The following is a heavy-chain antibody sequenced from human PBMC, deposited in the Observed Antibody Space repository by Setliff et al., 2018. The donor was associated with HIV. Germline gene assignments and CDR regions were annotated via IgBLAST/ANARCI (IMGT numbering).Heavy chain of an antibody. V-gene: IGHV1-2*02. CDR2: INPNTGGT. CDR1: GYTLTDYY. CDR3: ARGGGYSDYGGGS. J-gene: IGHJ5*02. D-gene: IGHD5-12*01. Sequence: GASVKVSCKASGYTLTDYYMHWVRQAPGQGLEWMGWINPNTGGTNFAQKFQGRVTMTRDTSISIAYTELSRLKSDDTAVYYCARGGGYSDYGGGSWGQGTPVTVSS.